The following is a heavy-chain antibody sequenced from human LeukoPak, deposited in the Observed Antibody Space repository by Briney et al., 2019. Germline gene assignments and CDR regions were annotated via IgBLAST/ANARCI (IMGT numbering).Heavy chain of an antibody. D-gene: IGHD1-26*01. Sequence: GGSLRLSWAASGFTFSSYAMSWVRQAPGKGLEWVSAISGSGGSTYYADSGKGRFTISRDNSKNTLYLQMNSLRAEDTAVYYCAKSKVVGATLGYFDYWGQGTLVTVSS. J-gene: IGHJ4*02. CDR2: ISGSGGST. CDR1: GFTFSSYA. V-gene: IGHV3-23*01. CDR3: AKSKVVGATLGYFDY.